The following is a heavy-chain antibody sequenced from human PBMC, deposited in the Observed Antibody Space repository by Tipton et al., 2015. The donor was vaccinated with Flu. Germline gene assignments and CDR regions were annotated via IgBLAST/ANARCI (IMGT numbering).Heavy chain of an antibody. J-gene: IGHJ4*02. CDR2: IYPGDSET. Sequence: VQLVQSGAEGKKPGESLKISCKTSGYSFTSYWIAWVRQRPGKRLEWMGIIYPGDSETTYSPSFQGQVSISADKSIRTAYLQWSTLKASDSAMYFCARLTYYDTVGYYSGAFDYWGQGTLVTVYS. D-gene: IGHD3-22*01. CDR1: GYSFTSYW. CDR3: ARLTYYDTVGYYSGAFDY. V-gene: IGHV5-51*01.